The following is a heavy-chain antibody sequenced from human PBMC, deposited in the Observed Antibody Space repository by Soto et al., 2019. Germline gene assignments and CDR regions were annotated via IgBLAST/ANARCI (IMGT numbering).Heavy chain of an antibody. J-gene: IGHJ5*02. CDR2: IYYSGST. Sequence: SETLSLTCTVSGGSISSYYWSWIRQHPGKGLEWIGYIYYSGSTYYNPSLKSRVTISVDTSKNQFSLKLSSVTAADTAVYYCARDRLVAGLYGDTRWFDPWGQGTLVTVSS. V-gene: IGHV4-59*06. CDR1: GGSISSYY. CDR3: ARDRLVAGLYGDTRWFDP. D-gene: IGHD4-17*01.